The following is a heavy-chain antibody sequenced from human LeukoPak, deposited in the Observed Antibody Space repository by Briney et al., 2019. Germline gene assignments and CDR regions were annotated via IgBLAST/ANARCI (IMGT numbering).Heavy chain of an antibody. V-gene: IGHV3-23*01. CDR2: ISGSGGST. Sequence: GGSLRLSCAASGFIFINYAMSWVRQAPGKGLEWVSGISGSGGSTYYADSVKGRFTISRDNSKNTLYLQMNSLRAEDTAVYYCAKSGSNWYEGYFDYWGQGTLVTVSS. CDR1: GFIFINYA. D-gene: IGHD6-13*01. J-gene: IGHJ4*02. CDR3: AKSGSNWYEGYFDY.